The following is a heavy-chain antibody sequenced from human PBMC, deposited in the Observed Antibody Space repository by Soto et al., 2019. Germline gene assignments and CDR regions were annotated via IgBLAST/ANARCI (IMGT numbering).Heavy chain of an antibody. J-gene: IGHJ4*02. D-gene: IGHD6-19*01. Sequence: QVQLVQSGAEVKKPGASVKVSCKASGYTFTGYYMHWVRQAPGQGLEWMGWINPNSGATNYAQKFQGWVTMTRDTSISTAYMELSRLRSDDTAVYYCARSQQWLEIDYWGQGTLVTVSS. CDR3: ARSQQWLEIDY. CDR2: INPNSGAT. V-gene: IGHV1-2*04. CDR1: GYTFTGYY.